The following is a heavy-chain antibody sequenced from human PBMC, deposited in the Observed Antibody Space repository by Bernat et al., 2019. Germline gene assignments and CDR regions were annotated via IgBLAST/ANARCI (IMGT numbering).Heavy chain of an antibody. Sequence: EVQLVESGGGLVQPGGSLRLSCAASGFTFSSYEMNWVRQAPGKGLEWVSYISSSGSTIYYADTVKGRFTISRDNAKNSLYLQMNSLRAEATAVYYCARNLAAAGPAGFDYWGQGTLVTVSS. CDR3: ARNLAAAGPAGFDY. J-gene: IGHJ4*02. D-gene: IGHD6-13*01. V-gene: IGHV3-48*03. CDR2: ISSSGSTI. CDR1: GFTFSSYE.